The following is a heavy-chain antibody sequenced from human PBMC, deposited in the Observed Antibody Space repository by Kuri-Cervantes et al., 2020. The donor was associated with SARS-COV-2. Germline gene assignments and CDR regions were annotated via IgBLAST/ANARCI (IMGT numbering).Heavy chain of an antibody. CDR1: GFTFSSYA. V-gene: IGHV3-23*01. J-gene: IGHJ3*02. Sequence: GGSLRLSCAASGFTFSSYAMSWVRQAPGKGLEWVSAISGSGGSTYYADSVKGRFTTSRDNSKNTLYLQMNSLRAEDTAVYYCAKVKDILTGYRDAFDIWGQGTMVTVSS. CDR2: ISGSGGST. D-gene: IGHD3-9*01. CDR3: AKVKDILTGYRDAFDI.